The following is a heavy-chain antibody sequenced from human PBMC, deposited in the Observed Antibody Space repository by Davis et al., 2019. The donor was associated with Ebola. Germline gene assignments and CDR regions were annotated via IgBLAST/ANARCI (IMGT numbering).Heavy chain of an antibody. CDR2: IFSTEEK. Sequence: SGPTLVKPTETLTLTCTVSGFSLTNTKMGVSWIRQPPGKALEWLAHIFSTEEKSHSTSLKRMLTISKDTSKSQVVLTMTNMDPMDTATYYCARINCNDDACPYFYVMDVWGQGTTVTVSS. J-gene: IGHJ6*02. D-gene: IGHD2/OR15-2a*01. V-gene: IGHV2-26*01. CDR1: GFSLTNTKMG. CDR3: ARINCNDDACPYFYVMDV.